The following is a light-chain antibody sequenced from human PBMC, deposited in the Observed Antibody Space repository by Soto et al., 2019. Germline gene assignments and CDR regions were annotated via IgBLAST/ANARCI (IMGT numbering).Light chain of an antibody. CDR3: QQYNNWPRT. CDR2: GAS. CDR1: QSVSSN. V-gene: IGKV3-15*01. Sequence: EIVMTQSPATLSVSPGERATLSCRASQSVSSNFAGYQQKPGQDPRRLIYGASTRATGIPARFSGSRSGTEFTLTISSLQSEDFAVYYCQQYNNWPRTFGQGTKVEIK. J-gene: IGKJ1*01.